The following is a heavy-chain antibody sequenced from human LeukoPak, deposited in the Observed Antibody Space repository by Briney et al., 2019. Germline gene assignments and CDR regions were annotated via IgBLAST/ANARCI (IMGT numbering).Heavy chain of an antibody. D-gene: IGHD3-3*01. V-gene: IGHV3-30*18. CDR2: ISYDGSNK. CDR3: AKGDYDFWRSDFVD. J-gene: IGHJ4*02. CDR1: GFTFSSYG. Sequence: PGGSLRLSCAASGFTFSSYGMHWVRQAPGKGLEWVAVISYDGSNKYYADSVKGRFTISKDNSKNTLYLQMNSLRAEDTAVYYCAKGDYDFWRSDFVDWGQGTLVTVSS.